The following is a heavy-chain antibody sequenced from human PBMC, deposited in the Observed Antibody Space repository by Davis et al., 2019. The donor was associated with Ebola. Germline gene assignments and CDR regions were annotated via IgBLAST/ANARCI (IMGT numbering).Heavy chain of an antibody. CDR1: GFSVSRNY. V-gene: IGHV3-53*01. J-gene: IGHJ5*02. Sequence: GESLKISCAASGFSVSRNYMSWVRQPPGKGLEWVSVIYIGGNTYYADSVAGRFTISRDNSRNTLYLQMNSLRAEDTAVYYCARGDGYNFWSSWGRGTLVTVSS. CDR2: IYIGGNT. CDR3: ARGDGYNFWSS. D-gene: IGHD5-24*01.